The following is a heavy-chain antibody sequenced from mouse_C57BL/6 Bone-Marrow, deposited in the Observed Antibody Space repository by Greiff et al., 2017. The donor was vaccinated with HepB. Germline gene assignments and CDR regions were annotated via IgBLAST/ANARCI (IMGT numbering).Heavy chain of an antibody. J-gene: IGHJ3*01. V-gene: IGHV1-55*01. CDR1: GYTFTSYW. CDR3: ARLHPWFAY. Sequence: QVQLQQPGAELVKPGASVKMSCKASGYTFTSYWITWVKQRPGLGLEWIGDIYPGSGSNNYNEKFKSKATLTVDTSSSTAYMQRSSLTSEDAAVYYCARLHPWFAYWGQGTRVTVSA. CDR2: IYPGSGSN.